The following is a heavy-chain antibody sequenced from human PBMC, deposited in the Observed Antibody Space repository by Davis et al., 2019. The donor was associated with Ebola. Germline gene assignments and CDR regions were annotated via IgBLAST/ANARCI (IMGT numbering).Heavy chain of an antibody. CDR2: IIPIFGTA. CDR1: AGTSSSYA. Sequence: SVKVSCKASAGTSSSYAISWVRQAPGQGLEWMGGIIPIFGTANYAQKFQGRVTITADKSTSTAYMELSSLRSEDTAVCYCAKGRDGITGDNWGQGTMVTVSS. V-gene: IGHV1-69*06. J-gene: IGHJ4*02. CDR3: AKGRDGITGDN. D-gene: IGHD1-20*01.